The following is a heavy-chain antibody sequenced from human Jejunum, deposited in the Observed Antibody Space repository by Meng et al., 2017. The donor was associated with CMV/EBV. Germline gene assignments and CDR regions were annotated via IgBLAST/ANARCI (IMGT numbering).Heavy chain of an antibody. D-gene: IGHD4-11*01. CDR3: ARDPAYSSFDY. V-gene: IGHV3-43*01. Sequence: CAASGFSFDDYTMHWVRQAPGKGLEWVSLISWDGGSTFYTDSVKGRFTVSRDNAKASFWLQMDNLRPEDTAMYYCARDPAYSSFDYWGQGTLVTVSS. CDR2: ISWDGGST. CDR1: GFSFDDYT. J-gene: IGHJ4*02.